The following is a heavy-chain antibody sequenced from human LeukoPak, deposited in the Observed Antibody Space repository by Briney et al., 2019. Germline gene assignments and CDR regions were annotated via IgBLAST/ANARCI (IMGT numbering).Heavy chain of an antibody. V-gene: IGHV1-3*01. CDR3: AREITLFIAAAGTESYFDY. Sequence: GASVKVSCKASGYTFTSYAMHWVRQAPGQRLEWMGWINAGNGNTKYSQKFQGRVTITRDTSASTAYMELSSLRSEDTAVYYCAREITLFIAAAGTESYFDYWGQGTLVTVSS. D-gene: IGHD6-13*01. J-gene: IGHJ4*02. CDR2: INAGNGNT. CDR1: GYTFTSYA.